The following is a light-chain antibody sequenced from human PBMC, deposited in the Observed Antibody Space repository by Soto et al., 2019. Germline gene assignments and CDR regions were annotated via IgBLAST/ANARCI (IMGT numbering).Light chain of an antibody. CDR2: DAS. Sequence: EIVLTQSPATLSLSPGERATLSCRASQSVSSYLAWYQQKPGQAPRLLIYDASNRATGIPARFSGSVSGTDFTLTISNLEPEDCAVYYCKQRSNWPPLTVGGGTKVEIK. CDR1: QSVSSY. V-gene: IGKV3-11*01. J-gene: IGKJ4*01. CDR3: KQRSNWPPLT.